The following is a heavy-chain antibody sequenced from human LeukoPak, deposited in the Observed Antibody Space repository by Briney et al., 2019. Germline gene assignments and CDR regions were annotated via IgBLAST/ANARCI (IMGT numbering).Heavy chain of an antibody. CDR3: ARATTQNLFMETQPKGHYYYYMDV. CDR1: GYSISSGYY. Sequence: SETLSLTCTVSGYSISSGYYWGWIRQPPGKGLEWIGSIYHSGSTYYNPSLKSRVTISVDTSKNQFSLKLSSVTAADTAVYYCARATTQNLFMETQPKGHYYYYMDVWGKGTTVTISS. CDR2: IYHSGST. J-gene: IGHJ6*03. D-gene: IGHD3-3*01. V-gene: IGHV4-38-2*02.